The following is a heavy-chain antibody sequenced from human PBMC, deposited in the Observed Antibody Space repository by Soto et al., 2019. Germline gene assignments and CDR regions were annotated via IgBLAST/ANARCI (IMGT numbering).Heavy chain of an antibody. Sequence: TGGSLRLSCAASGFTFSSYSMNWVRQAPGKGLEWVSSISSSSSYIYYADSVKGRFTISRDNAKNSLYLQMNSLRAEDTAVYYCARDSIRDFWSGPSGMDVWGQGTTVTVSS. CDR2: ISSSSSYI. CDR1: GFTFSSYS. D-gene: IGHD3-3*01. V-gene: IGHV3-21*01. J-gene: IGHJ6*02. CDR3: ARDSIRDFWSGPSGMDV.